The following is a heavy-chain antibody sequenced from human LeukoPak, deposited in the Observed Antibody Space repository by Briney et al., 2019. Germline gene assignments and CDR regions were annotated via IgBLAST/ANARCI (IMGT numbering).Heavy chain of an antibody. CDR3: ARDNSLGSYDYGSGSYPDY. CDR2: ISYDGSNK. V-gene: IGHV3-30*04. J-gene: IGHJ4*02. CDR1: GFTFSSYA. Sequence: PGGSLRLSCAASGFTFSSYAMHWVRQAPGKGLEWVAVISYDGSNKYYADSVKGRFTISRDNSKNTLYLQMNSLRAEDTAVYYCARDNSLGSYDYGSGSYPDYWGQGTLVTVSS. D-gene: IGHD3-10*01.